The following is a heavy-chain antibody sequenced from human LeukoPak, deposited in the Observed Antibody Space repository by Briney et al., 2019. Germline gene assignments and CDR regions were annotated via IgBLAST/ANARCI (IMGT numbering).Heavy chain of an antibody. V-gene: IGHV3-74*01. D-gene: IGHD4-23*01. J-gene: IGHJ4*02. CDR1: GFTFSSYW. Sequence: GESLRLSCAASGFTFSSYWMHWVRHAPGKGLVWVSRINSDGSTTSYADSVKGRFTISRDNAKNTLYLQMNSLRAEDTAVYYCARDDYGGRGEFDYWGQGTLVTVSS. CDR3: ARDDYGGRGEFDY. CDR2: INSDGSTT.